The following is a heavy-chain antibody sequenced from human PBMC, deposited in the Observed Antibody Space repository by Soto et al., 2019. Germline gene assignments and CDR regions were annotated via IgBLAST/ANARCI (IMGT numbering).Heavy chain of an antibody. Sequence: GSLQLSCSASGFTFGQSAMHWVRQAPGKGLEYVAAIGSTGASTYYPGSVKGRFIISRDNSKNTLFLQMKSLRPEDTAVYYCVRGGGAYAGSSLWFDSWGQGTLVTVSS. D-gene: IGHD3-16*01. J-gene: IGHJ5*01. V-gene: IGHV3-64D*06. CDR3: VRGGGAYAGSSLWFDS. CDR2: IGSTGAST. CDR1: GFTFGQSA.